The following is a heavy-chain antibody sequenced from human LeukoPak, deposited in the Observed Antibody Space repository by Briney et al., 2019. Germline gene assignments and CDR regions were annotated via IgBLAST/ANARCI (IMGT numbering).Heavy chain of an antibody. CDR3: ARVIAVAGSFDY. J-gene: IGHJ4*02. Sequence: ASVKVSCKASGYTFTSYGISWVRQAPGQGLEWMGWISAYNGNTNYAQKLQGRVTMTTDTSTSTVYMELSSLRSEDTAVYYCARVIAVAGSFDYWGQGTLVTVSS. D-gene: IGHD6-19*01. CDR1: GYTFTSYG. CDR2: ISAYNGNT. V-gene: IGHV1-18*01.